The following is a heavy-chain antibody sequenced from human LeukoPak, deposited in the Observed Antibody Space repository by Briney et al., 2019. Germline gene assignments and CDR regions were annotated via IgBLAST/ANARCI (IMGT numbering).Heavy chain of an antibody. CDR2: FDPEDGET. V-gene: IGHV1-24*01. J-gene: IGHJ6*03. D-gene: IGHD1-1*01. CDR1: GYTLTELS. CDR3: ATAPGTNYYMDV. Sequence: ASVKVSCKVSGYTLTELSMHWVRQAPGKGLEWMGGFDPEDGETIYAQKFQGRVTMTEDTSTDTAYMELSSLRSEDTAVDYCATAPGTNYYMDVWGKGTTVTVSS.